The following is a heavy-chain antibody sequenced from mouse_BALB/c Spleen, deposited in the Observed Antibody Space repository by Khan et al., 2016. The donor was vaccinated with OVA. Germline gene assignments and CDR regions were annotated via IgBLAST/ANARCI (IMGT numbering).Heavy chain of an antibody. V-gene: IGHV5-6*01. J-gene: IGHJ3*01. Sequence: EVHLVESGGDLVKPGGSLKLSCAASGFTFSTYGMSWVRQAPDKRLEWVATVSTGGSYTYYPDSVKGRFTISRDNANNTLYLQMSGLRSEDTAMFYCTRLAYYYDSEGFAYWGQGTLVTVSA. CDR3: TRLAYYYDSEGFAY. CDR2: VSTGGSYT. D-gene: IGHD1-1*01. CDR1: GFTFSTYG.